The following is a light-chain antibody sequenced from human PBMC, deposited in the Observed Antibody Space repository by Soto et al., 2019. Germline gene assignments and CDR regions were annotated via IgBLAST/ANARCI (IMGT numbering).Light chain of an antibody. CDR1: SSDVGGYNY. Sequence: QSALTQPASVSGSPGQSITISCTGTSSDVGGYNYVSWYQHHPGKAPNLMIYEVSNRPSGVSNRFSGSKSGNTASLTISGLHAEDEADYYCSSYTSSSTVVFGGGTKLTVL. CDR2: EVS. V-gene: IGLV2-14*01. J-gene: IGLJ2*01. CDR3: SSYTSSSTVV.